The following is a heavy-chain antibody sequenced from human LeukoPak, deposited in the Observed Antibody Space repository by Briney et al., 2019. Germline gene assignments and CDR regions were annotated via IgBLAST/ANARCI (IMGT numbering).Heavy chain of an antibody. V-gene: IGHV3-74*01. D-gene: IGHD2-2*01. CDR2: INSDGSST. CDR1: GFTFSSYW. J-gene: IGHJ4*02. Sequence: PGGSLRLSCAASGFTFSSYWMHWVRQAPGKGLGWASRINSDGSSTSYADSVKGRFTISRDNAQNTLYLQMNSLRAEDTAVYYCARGYCSSTSCPKAYYFDYWGQGTLVTVSS. CDR3: ARGYCSSTSCPKAYYFDY.